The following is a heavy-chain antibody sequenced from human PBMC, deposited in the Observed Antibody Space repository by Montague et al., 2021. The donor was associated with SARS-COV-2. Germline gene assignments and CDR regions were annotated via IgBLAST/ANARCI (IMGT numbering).Heavy chain of an antibody. V-gene: IGHV3-33*01. J-gene: IGHJ6*02. CDR3: ARGSWHIVVVTAIRDGYYGMDV. Sequence: SLRLSCAASGFTFSSYGMHWVRQAPGKGLEWVAIIWYDGSNKYYADSVKGRLTISRDNSKNTLCLQMNSLRAEDTAVYYCARGSWHIVVVTAIRDGYYGMDVWGQGTTVTVSS. CDR1: GFTFSSYG. CDR2: IWYDGSNK. D-gene: IGHD2-21*02.